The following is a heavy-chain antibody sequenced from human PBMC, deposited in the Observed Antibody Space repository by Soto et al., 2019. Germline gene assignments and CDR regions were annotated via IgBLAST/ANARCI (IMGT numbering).Heavy chain of an antibody. Sequence: LRLSCAASGFTFSSYEMNWVRQAPGKGLEWVSYISSSGSTIYYADSVKGRFTISRDNAKNSLYLQMNSLRAEDTAVYYCARRLVVGEYYYYYYGMDVWGQGTTVTVSS. CDR1: GFTFSSYE. V-gene: IGHV3-48*03. CDR2: ISSSGSTI. D-gene: IGHD3-22*01. J-gene: IGHJ6*02. CDR3: ARRLVVGEYYYYYYGMDV.